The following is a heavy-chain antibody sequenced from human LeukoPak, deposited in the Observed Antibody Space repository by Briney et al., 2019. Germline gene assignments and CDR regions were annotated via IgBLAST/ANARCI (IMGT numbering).Heavy chain of an antibody. CDR2: MYYSGST. CDR1: GGSISNSSYY. CDR3: ARMGGYSGYATH. V-gene: IGHV4-39*01. Sequence: PSETLSLTCTVSGGSISNSSYYWGWIRQPPGKGLEWIGSMYYSGSTYYNPSLKSRATISVDTSKNQISLKLSSVTAADTAVYYCARMGGYSGYATHWGQGTLVTVSS. J-gene: IGHJ4*02. D-gene: IGHD5-12*01.